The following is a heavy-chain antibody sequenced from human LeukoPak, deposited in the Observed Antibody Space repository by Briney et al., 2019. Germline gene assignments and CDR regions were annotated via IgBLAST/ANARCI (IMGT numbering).Heavy chain of an antibody. D-gene: IGHD3-22*01. CDR2: IWYDGSNK. V-gene: IGHV3-33*06. Sequence: GGSLRLSCAASGFTFSSYGMHWVRQAPGKGLEWVAVIWYDGSNKYYADSVKGRFTISRDNSKNTLYLQMNSLRAEDTAVYYCAKGDSSGYWYYFDHWGQGTLVTVSS. CDR3: AKGDSSGYWYYFDH. J-gene: IGHJ4*02. CDR1: GFTFSSYG.